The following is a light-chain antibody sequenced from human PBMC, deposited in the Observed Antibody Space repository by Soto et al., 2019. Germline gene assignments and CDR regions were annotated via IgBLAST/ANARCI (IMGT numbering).Light chain of an antibody. J-gene: IGKJ1*01. V-gene: IGKV1-5*03. Sequence: DIQMTQSPSTLSASVGDRVTITCRASQSIDVWLSWYQQKPGKAPNLLIYMASTLERGVPSRFSGSGSGTEFTLTISNLQPDDLATYYCQHYSTYSTFGQGTRVEI. CDR1: QSIDVW. CDR3: QHYSTYST. CDR2: MAS.